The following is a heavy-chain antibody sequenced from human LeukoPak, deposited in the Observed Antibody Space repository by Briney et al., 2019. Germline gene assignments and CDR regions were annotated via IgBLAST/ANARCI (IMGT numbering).Heavy chain of an antibody. CDR1: GFTFSSYA. Sequence: PGGSLRLSCAASGFTFSSYAMSWVRQAPGKGLEWVSGITGSGTSIYYADSVKGRFTISRDNSKNTLYLQMNSLRAEDTAIYYCAKSTLGDYWGQGTLVTVSS. CDR2: ITGSGTSI. J-gene: IGHJ4*02. CDR3: AKSTLGDY. V-gene: IGHV3-23*01.